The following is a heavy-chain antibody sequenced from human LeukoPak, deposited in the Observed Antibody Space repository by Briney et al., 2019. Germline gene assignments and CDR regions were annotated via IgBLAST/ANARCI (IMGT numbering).Heavy chain of an antibody. Sequence: TGGSLRLSCAASGFTFSSYSMNWVRQAPGKGLEWVSSISSSSSYIYYADSVKGRFTISRDNAKNSLYLQMNSLRAEDTAVYYCARDRMVVVPAAHNWFDPWGQGTLVTVSS. CDR3: ARDRMVVVPAAHNWFDP. CDR2: ISSSSSYI. V-gene: IGHV3-21*01. D-gene: IGHD2-2*01. CDR1: GFTFSSYS. J-gene: IGHJ5*02.